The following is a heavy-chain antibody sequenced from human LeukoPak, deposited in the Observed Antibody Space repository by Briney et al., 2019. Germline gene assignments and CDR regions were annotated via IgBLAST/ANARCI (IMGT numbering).Heavy chain of an antibody. D-gene: IGHD3-10*01. J-gene: IGHJ4*02. CDR3: ARVKRITMVRGATGRGYYFDY. V-gene: IGHV4-34*01. Sequence: SETLSLTCAVYGGSFSGYYWSWIRQPPGKGLEWIGEINHSGSTNYNPSLKSRVTISVDTSKNQFSLKLSSVTAADTAVYYCARVKRITMVRGATGRGYYFDYWGQGTLVTVSS. CDR2: INHSGST. CDR1: GGSFSGYY.